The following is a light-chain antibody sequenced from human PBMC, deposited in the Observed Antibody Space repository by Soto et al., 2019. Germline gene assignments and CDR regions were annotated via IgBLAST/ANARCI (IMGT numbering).Light chain of an antibody. J-gene: IGKJ2*01. CDR1: QSISSW. CDR3: QQYNSYSYT. V-gene: IGKV1-5*01. Sequence: IQITQSPSTLSASVGDRVPITCRASQSISSWLAWYQQKPGKAPKLLIYDASSLESGVPSRFSGSGSGTEFTLTISRLQHDDFATYYCQQYNSYSYTFGQGTTLEIK. CDR2: DAS.